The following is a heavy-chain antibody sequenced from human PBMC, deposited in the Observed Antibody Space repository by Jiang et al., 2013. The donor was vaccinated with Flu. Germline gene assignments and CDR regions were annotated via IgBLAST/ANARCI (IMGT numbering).Heavy chain of an antibody. CDR2: IDWDDDK. CDR1: GFSLSTSGMC. V-gene: IGHV2-70*11. J-gene: IGHJ3*02. Sequence: KPTQTLTLTCTFSGFSLSTSGMCVSWIRQPPGKALEWLARIDWDDDKYYSTSLKTRLTISKDTSKNQVVLTMTNMDPVDTATYYCARIASGATTVAFDIWGQGTMVTVSS. D-gene: IGHD1-26*01. CDR3: ARIASGATTVAFDI.